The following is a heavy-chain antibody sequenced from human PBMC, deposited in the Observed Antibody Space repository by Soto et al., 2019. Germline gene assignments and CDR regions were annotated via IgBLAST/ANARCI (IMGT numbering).Heavy chain of an antibody. D-gene: IGHD3-10*01. V-gene: IGHV1-18*01. Sequence: QVQLVQSGAEVKKPGASVKVSCKASGYTFTSYGISWVRQAPGQGLEWMGWISAYNGNTNYAQKLQGRVTMTTDTPTSTAYMELRSLRSDDTAVYYCASVTMVRGVIGVDYYYGMDVWGQGTTVTVSS. CDR2: ISAYNGNT. CDR1: GYTFTSYG. CDR3: ASVTMVRGVIGVDYYYGMDV. J-gene: IGHJ6*02.